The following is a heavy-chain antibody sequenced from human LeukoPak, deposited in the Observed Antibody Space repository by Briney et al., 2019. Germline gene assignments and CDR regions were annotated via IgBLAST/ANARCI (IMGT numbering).Heavy chain of an antibody. CDR3: ARDMTSRSWHAFDY. V-gene: IGHV3-48*01. CDR2: ITSGSSDI. CDR1: GFTFSDYS. D-gene: IGHD6-13*01. Sequence: PGGSLRLSCAVSGFTFSDYSMDWVRQAPGKGLEWLSYITSGSSDIHYADSVNGRFTISRGNAKSSLYLQMNNLRAEDTAIYFCARDMTSRSWHAFDYWGRGALVTISS. J-gene: IGHJ4*02.